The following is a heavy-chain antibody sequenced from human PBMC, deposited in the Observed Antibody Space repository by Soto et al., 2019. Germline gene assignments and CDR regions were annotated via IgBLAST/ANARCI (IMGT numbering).Heavy chain of an antibody. J-gene: IGHJ3*02. V-gene: IGHV3-30-3*01. CDR2: ISYDGNNK. D-gene: IGHD3-22*01. CDR1: GFTFRSYA. CDR3: ARGSSGYYHDAFDI. Sequence: QVQLVESGGGVVQPGRSLRLSCAASGFTFRSYALHWVCQAPGKGLEWVAVISYDGNNKFYADSVKGRFTISRDNSKNTLYLQMNSLRPEDTAVYYCARGSSGYYHDAFDIWGLGTMVTVSS.